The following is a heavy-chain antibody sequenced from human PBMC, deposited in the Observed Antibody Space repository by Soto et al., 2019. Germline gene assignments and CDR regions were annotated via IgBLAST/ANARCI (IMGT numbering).Heavy chain of an antibody. V-gene: IGHV4-4*07. CDR1: GASIGTFY. Sequence: SETLSLTCAVSGASIGTFYWNWLRQPAGGGLEWIGRFSLSGDTDYNPSLRSRLTMSFDTSKSQFSLSLTSVTAADTAVYYCAREVKQRLGYYYIGLDVWGQGTTVTVSS. D-gene: IGHD6-25*01. CDR2: FSLSGDT. J-gene: IGHJ6*02. CDR3: AREVKQRLGYYYIGLDV.